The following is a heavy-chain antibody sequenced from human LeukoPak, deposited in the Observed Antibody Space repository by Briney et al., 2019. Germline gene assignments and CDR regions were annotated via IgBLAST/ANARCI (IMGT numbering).Heavy chain of an antibody. CDR3: ARTTTVSADFDY. V-gene: IGHV1-2*02. CDR1: GYTFTGYY. J-gene: IGHJ4*02. CDR2: INPNSGGT. D-gene: IGHD4-11*01. Sequence: ASVKVSCKASGYTFTGYYMHWVRQAPGQGLEWMGWINPNSGGTNYAQKFQGRVTMTRDTSISTAYMELSRLRSDDAAVYYCARTTTVSADFDYWGQGTLVTVSS.